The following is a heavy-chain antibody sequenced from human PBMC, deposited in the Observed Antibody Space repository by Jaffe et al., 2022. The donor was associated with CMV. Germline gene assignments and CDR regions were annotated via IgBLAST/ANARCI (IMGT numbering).Heavy chain of an antibody. CDR2: IIPILGIA. CDR3: ARDSFGVVPAASDTDNWFDP. Sequence: QVQLVQSGAEVKKPGSSVKVSCKASGGTFSSYAISWVRQAPGQGLEWMGRIIPILGIANYAQKFQGRVTITADKSTSTAYMELSSLRSEDTAVYYCARDSFGVVPAASDTDNWFDPWGQGTLVTVSS. J-gene: IGHJ5*02. D-gene: IGHD2-2*01. CDR1: GGTFSSYA. V-gene: IGHV1-69*09.